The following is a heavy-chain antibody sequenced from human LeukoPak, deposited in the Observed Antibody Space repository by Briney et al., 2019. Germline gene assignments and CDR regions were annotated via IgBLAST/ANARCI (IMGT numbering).Heavy chain of an antibody. D-gene: IGHD3-22*01. V-gene: IGHV4-61*01. Sequence: ASETLSLTCTVSGDSISSYSISSYFWSWIRQPPGKGLEWIGYIQYSGTTTYKPSLKGRVTILLDTSKNQFSLRLTSVTAADTAVYYCARATYDYDSSGYYYSYFDYWGQGTLVTVSS. CDR2: IQYSGTT. J-gene: IGHJ4*02. CDR3: ARATYDYDSSGYYYSYFDY. CDR1: GDSISSYSISSYF.